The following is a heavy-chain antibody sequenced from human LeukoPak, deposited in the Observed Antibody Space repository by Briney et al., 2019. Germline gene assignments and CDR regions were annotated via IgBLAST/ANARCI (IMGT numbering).Heavy chain of an antibody. CDR1: GGTFSSYA. CDR3: ARGENLEWLLSIDY. D-gene: IGHD3-3*01. J-gene: IGHJ4*02. V-gene: IGHV1-2*06. Sequence: ASVKVSCKASGGTFSSYAISWVRQAPGQGLEWMGRINPNSGGTNYAQKFQGRVTMTRDTSISTAYMELSRLRSDDTAVYYCARGENLEWLLSIDYWGQGTLVTVSS. CDR2: INPNSGGT.